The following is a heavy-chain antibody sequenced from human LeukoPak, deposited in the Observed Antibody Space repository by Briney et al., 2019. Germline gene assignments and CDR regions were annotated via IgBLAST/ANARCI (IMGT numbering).Heavy chain of an antibody. V-gene: IGHV3-23*01. D-gene: IGHD3-22*01. CDR1: GFTFSSYA. J-gene: IGHJ4*02. Sequence: GGSLRLSCAASGFTFSSYAMSWVRQAPGKGLEWVSAISGSGGSTYYADSVKGRYTISRDNSKNTLYLQMNSLRAEDTAVYCCAKSRVPAAIGYYYDSSGYYFYWGQGTLVTVSS. CDR3: AKSRVPAAIGYYYDSSGYYFY. CDR2: ISGSGGST.